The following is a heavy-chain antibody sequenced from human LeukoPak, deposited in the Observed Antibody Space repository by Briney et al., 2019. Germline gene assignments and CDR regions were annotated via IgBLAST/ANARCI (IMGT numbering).Heavy chain of an antibody. D-gene: IGHD3-22*01. CDR2: INAGNGNT. CDR3: AKGGSYYDSSGTTGGFDY. J-gene: IGHJ4*02. Sequence: ASVTVSCKASGYTFTSYAMHWVRQAPGQRLEWMGWINAGNGNTKYSQKFQGRVTITRDTSASTAYMELSSLRSEDTAVYYCAKGGSYYDSSGTTGGFDYWGQGTLVTVSS. V-gene: IGHV1-3*01. CDR1: GYTFTSYA.